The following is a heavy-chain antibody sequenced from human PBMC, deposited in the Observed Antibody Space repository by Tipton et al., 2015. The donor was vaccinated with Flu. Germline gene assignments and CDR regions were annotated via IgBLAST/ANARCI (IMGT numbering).Heavy chain of an antibody. CDR1: GFTFNSYA. D-gene: IGHD2-15*01. J-gene: IGHJ4*02. Sequence: GSLRLSCAASGFTFNSYAMSWVRQAPGKGPEWVSSISGDGDTIYYADSVKGRFTISRDNSKNTLYLQMSGLRAEDTAVYYCVKKTCGSCFLDDFWGQGTLVTVSS. V-gene: IGHV3-23*01. CDR3: VKKTCGSCFLDDF. CDR2: ISGDGDTI.